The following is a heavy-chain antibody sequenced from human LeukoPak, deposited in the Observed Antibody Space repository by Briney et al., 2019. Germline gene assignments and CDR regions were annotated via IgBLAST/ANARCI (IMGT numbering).Heavy chain of an antibody. CDR2: ISWNSGSI. CDR1: GFTFDDYA. J-gene: IGHJ4*02. V-gene: IGHV3-9*01. Sequence: PGGSLRLSCAASGFTFDDYAMHWVRQAPGKGLEWVSGISWNSGSIGYADSVKGRFTISRDNAKNSLYLQMNSLRAEDTALYYCAKDKIPGIAAAGTFDYWGQGTLVTVSS. D-gene: IGHD6-13*01. CDR3: AKDKIPGIAAAGTFDY.